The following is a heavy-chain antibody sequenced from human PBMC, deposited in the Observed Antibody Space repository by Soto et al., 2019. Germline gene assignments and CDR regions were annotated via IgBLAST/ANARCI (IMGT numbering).Heavy chain of an antibody. CDR2: IYSGGST. CDR1: GFTVSSNY. J-gene: IGHJ6*03. Sequence: GGSLRLSCAASGFTVSSNYMSWVRQAPGKGLEWVSVIYSGGSTYYADSVKGRFTISRHNSKNTLYLQMNSLRAEDTAVYYCAMVVVPDYYYYMDVWGKGTTVTVSS. V-gene: IGHV3-53*04. D-gene: IGHD2-2*01. CDR3: AMVVVPDYYYYMDV.